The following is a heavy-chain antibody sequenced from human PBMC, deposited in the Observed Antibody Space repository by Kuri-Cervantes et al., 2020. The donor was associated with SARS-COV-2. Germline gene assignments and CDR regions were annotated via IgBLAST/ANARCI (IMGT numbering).Heavy chain of an antibody. CDR1: GYSISSGHC. Sequence: GSLRLSCSVSGYSISSGHCWGWIRQPPGKGLEWIGSIYYSGSTYYNPSLKSRVTISVDTSKNQFSLKLSSVTAADTAVYYCARDPGDCSSTSCHPNWFDPWGQGTLVTVSS. V-gene: IGHV4-38-2*02. D-gene: IGHD2-2*01. CDR3: ARDPGDCSSTSCHPNWFDP. CDR2: IYYSGST. J-gene: IGHJ5*02.